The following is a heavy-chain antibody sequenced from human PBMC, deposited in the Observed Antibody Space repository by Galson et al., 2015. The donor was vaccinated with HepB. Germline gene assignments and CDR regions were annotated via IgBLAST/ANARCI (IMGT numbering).Heavy chain of an antibody. V-gene: IGHV3-30*18. D-gene: IGHD2-2*01. CDR2: TSYDGSNK. CDR1: GFTFSSYG. Sequence: SLRLSCAASGFTFSSYGMHWVRQAPGKGLEWVAVTSYDGSNKYYADSVKGRFTISRDNSKNTLYLQMNSLRAEDTAVYYCAKGGGCSSTSCYALDYWGQGTLVTVSS. J-gene: IGHJ4*02. CDR3: AKGGGCSSTSCYALDY.